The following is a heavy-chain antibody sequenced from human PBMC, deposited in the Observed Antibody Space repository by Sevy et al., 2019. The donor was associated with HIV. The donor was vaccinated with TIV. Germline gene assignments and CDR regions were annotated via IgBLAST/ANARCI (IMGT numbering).Heavy chain of an antibody. Sequence: ASVKVSCKASGGNFRNYVISWVRQAPGQGLEWMGGIIPTSGTANYAKKFQGRVTIIADESTGTAYMELNSLRSEDTAVYYCARLYPCGGACYYFGSWGQGTLVTVSS. CDR3: ARLYPCGGACYYFGS. CDR1: GGNFRNYV. J-gene: IGHJ4*02. V-gene: IGHV1-69*13. D-gene: IGHD2-21*02. CDR2: IIPTSGTA.